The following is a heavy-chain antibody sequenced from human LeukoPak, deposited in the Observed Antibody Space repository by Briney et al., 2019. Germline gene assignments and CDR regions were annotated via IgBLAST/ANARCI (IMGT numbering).Heavy chain of an antibody. CDR2: INPNSGGT. D-gene: IGHD5/OR15-5a*01. Sequence: ASVKVSCKASGYTFTGYYMHWVRQAPGQGLEWMGWINPNSGGTNYAQKFQGRVTMTRDTSISTAYMELSRLRSDDTAAYYCASSVQRSDAFDIWGQGTMVTVSS. CDR1: GYTFTGYY. J-gene: IGHJ3*02. V-gene: IGHV1-2*02. CDR3: ASSVQRSDAFDI.